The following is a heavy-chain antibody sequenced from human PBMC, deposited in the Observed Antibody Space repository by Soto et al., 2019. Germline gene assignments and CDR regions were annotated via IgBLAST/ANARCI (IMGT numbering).Heavy chain of an antibody. CDR3: ARSVAVPGAHIDY. CDR2: VYYTGST. J-gene: IGHJ4*01. V-gene: IGHV4-59*01. CDR1: GGSISGSY. D-gene: IGHD6-19*01. Sequence: QVQLQESGPGLVKPSETLSLSRSVSGGSISGSYWSWIRQSPGKGLEWLGYVYYTGSTNYSPSLRSRVSISVVTSKNEFSLRLSSVTAADTAVYFCARSVAVPGAHIDYWGQGTQVTVSS.